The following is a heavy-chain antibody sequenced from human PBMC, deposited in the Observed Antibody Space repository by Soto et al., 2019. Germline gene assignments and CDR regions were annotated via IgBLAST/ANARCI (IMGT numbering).Heavy chain of an antibody. J-gene: IGHJ4*02. Sequence: VQLLESGGGLVQPGGSLRLSCAASGFSFSSYAMSWVRQAPGKGLEWIGYIYASGRTYYTPSLKSRVSISVDTSKNQFSLQLSSVAAADTAVYYCARIPTVYGILGGSDETWGQGILVTVSS. V-gene: IGHV4-4*09. CDR2: IYASGRT. D-gene: IGHD3-9*01. CDR1: GFSFSSYA. CDR3: ARIPTVYGILGGSDET.